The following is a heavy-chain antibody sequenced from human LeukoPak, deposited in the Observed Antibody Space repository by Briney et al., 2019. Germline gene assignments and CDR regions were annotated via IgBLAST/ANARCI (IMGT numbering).Heavy chain of an antibody. V-gene: IGHV3-21*01. CDR2: ISSTSSYI. J-gene: IGHJ4*02. D-gene: IGHD2-21*02. CDR3: AREPLYGDPGY. CDR1: GFTFSSYS. Sequence: GGSLRLSCAAFGFTFSSYSMNLVRQAPGKGLEWVSSISSTSSYIYYADSVKGRFTISRDNAKNSLYLQMNSLRAEDTAVYYCAREPLYGDPGYWGQGTLVTVSS.